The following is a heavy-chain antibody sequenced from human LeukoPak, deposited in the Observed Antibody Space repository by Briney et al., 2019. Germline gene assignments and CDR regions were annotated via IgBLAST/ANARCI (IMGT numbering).Heavy chain of an antibody. V-gene: IGHV1-2*02. D-gene: IGHD4-23*01. J-gene: IGHJ4*02. CDR1: GYTFTGYY. CDR2: VNPNSGGT. Sequence: ASVQVSCKASGYTFTGYYIHWVRQAPGQGLEWMGWVNPNSGGTNYAQKFQGRVTMTRDTSISTAYMELSRLRSDDTAVYYCAREDDYGSNSYDYWGQGSLVTVSS. CDR3: AREDDYGSNSYDY.